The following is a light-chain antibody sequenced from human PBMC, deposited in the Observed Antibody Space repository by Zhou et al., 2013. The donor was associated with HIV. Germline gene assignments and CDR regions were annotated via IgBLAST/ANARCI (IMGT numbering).Light chain of an antibody. Sequence: DIQMTQSPSTLSASVGDRVTITCRASQSISMWLAWYQQKPGKAPKLLIYRASTLGSDVPARLTGTGSGTVFTLTINGLQPDDSATYYCQQYNSYSVALTFGGGTKVEI. V-gene: IGKV1-5*03. CDR2: RAS. CDR1: QSISMW. CDR3: QQYNSYSVALT. J-gene: IGKJ4*01.